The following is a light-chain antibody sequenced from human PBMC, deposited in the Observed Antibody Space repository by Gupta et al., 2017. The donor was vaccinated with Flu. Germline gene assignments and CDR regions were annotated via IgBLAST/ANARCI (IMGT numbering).Light chain of an antibody. CDR2: END. CDR3: ATWDASMYTVV. J-gene: IGLJ3*02. Sequence: TVTISCSGGSSNIGKNYVSWYQQLPGTAPKLLIYENDKRPSGIPDRFSGSKSGTSATLGIXGXQTGDEXDYYCATWDASMYTVVFGGGTKLTVL. CDR1: SSNIGKNY. V-gene: IGLV1-51*02.